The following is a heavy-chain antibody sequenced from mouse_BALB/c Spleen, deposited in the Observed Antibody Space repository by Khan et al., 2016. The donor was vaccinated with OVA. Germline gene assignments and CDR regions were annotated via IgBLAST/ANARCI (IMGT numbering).Heavy chain of an antibody. CDR3: ASHLTGSFAY. D-gene: IGHD4-1*01. V-gene: IGHV5-6*01. Sequence: EVQGVESGGDLVKPGGSLKLSCAASGFTFSSYGMSWVRQTPDKRLEWVATISSDGDYTYYPDSVKGRFTISRDNAKNTLYLQMSSLKSEDTAMYYCASHLTGSFAYWGQGTLVTVS. J-gene: IGHJ3*01. CDR2: ISSDGDYT. CDR1: GFTFSSYG.